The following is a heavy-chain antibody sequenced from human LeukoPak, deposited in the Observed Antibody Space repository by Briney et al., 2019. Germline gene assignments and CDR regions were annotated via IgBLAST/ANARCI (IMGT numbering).Heavy chain of an antibody. Sequence: ASVKVSCKASGYTFTSYGISWVRQAPGQGLEWMGWINPKSGGTKYAQKFQGRVTMTRDTSISTAYMELSRLRSDDTAVYYCAKENYRFDSWGQGTLVTVSS. CDR1: GYTFTSYG. V-gene: IGHV1-2*02. CDR2: INPKSGGT. J-gene: IGHJ5*01. D-gene: IGHD5-24*01. CDR3: AKENYRFDS.